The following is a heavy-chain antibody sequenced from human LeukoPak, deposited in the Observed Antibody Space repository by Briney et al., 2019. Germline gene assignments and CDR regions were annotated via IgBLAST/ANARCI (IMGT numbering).Heavy chain of an antibody. D-gene: IGHD3-10*02. CDR1: GFPFRDFS. J-gene: IGHJ4*02. V-gene: IGHV3-23*01. Sequence: GGSLRLFCATSGFPFRDFSMTWVRQAPGKGLEWISTTNSGGTTTYYAESVKGRFTISRDNFKNALYLQMSSLRVEDTAIYYCAKQSYARSLGEGGPGTLVTVSS. CDR3: AKQSYARSLGE. CDR2: TNSGGTTT.